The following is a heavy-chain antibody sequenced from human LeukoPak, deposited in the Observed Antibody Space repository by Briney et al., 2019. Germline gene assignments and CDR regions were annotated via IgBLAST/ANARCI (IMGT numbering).Heavy chain of an antibody. Sequence: GSLRLSCAASGFTFSDHYMDWVRQAPGKGLEWVGRTRNKANSYTTEYAASVKGRLTISRDDSKNSLYLQMNSLKTEDTAVYYCARVSPGVSAAFDIWGQGTLVTVSS. J-gene: IGHJ1*01. CDR1: GFTFSDHY. CDR3: ARVSPGVSAAFDI. CDR2: TRNKANSYTT. D-gene: IGHD3-9*01. V-gene: IGHV3-72*01.